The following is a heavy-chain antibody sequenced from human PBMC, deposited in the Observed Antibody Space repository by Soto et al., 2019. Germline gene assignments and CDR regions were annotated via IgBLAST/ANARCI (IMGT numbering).Heavy chain of an antibody. Sequence: GGSLRLSCAASGFTFSSYGMHWVRQAPGKGLEWVAVIWYDGSNKYYADSVKGRFTISRDNSKNTLYLQMNSLRAEDTAVYYCARELKQQLVLGYWGQGTLVTVSS. CDR3: ARELKQQLVLGY. J-gene: IGHJ4*02. D-gene: IGHD6-13*01. CDR2: IWYDGSNK. V-gene: IGHV3-33*01. CDR1: GFTFSSYG.